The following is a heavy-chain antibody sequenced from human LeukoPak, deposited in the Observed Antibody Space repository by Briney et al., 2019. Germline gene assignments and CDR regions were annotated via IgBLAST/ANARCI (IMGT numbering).Heavy chain of an antibody. CDR3: ARDERYDSSGYPFDY. J-gene: IGHJ4*01. V-gene: IGHV1-2*02. D-gene: IGHD3-22*01. CDR1: GYTFTGYF. Sequence: AASVKVSCKASGYTFTGYFIHWVRQAPGQGLEWMGWINPNNGGTKYAQKFQDRVTMTRDTSISTAYMELSRLRSDDTAVYYCARDERYDSSGYPFDYWGHGTLVTVSS. CDR2: INPNNGGT.